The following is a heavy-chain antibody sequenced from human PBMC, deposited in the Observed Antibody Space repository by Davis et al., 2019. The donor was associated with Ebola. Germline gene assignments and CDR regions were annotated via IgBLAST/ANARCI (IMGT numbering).Heavy chain of an antibody. Sequence: ASVKVSCKASGYTFTSYYMHWVRQAPGQGLEWMGIINPSGGSTSYAQKFQGRVTITADKSTSTAYMELSSLRSEDTAVYYCARDSSSSDSFFYYYYGMDVWGQGTTVTVSS. CDR2: INPSGGST. V-gene: IGHV1-46*01. J-gene: IGHJ6*02. CDR1: GYTFTSYY. D-gene: IGHD6-6*01. CDR3: ARDSSSSDSFFYYYYGMDV.